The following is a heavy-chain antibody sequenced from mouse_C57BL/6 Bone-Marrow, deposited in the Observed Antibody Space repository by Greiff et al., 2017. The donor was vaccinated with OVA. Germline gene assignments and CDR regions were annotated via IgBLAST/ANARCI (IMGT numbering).Heavy chain of an antibody. D-gene: IGHD2-5*01. J-gene: IGHJ4*01. Sequence: VQLQQSDAELMKPGASVKISCKASGYTFTDYTIHWMKQRPEQGLEWIGYIYPRDGSTKYNEKFKGKATLTADKSSSTAYMQLNSLTSEDSAVYFCARAGGYSNEDAMDYWGQGTSVTVSS. CDR2: IYPRDGST. CDR3: ARAGGYSNEDAMDY. V-gene: IGHV1-78*01. CDR1: GYTFTDYT.